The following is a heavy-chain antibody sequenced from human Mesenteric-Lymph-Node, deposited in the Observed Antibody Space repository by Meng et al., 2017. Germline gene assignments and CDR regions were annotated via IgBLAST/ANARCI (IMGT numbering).Heavy chain of an antibody. Sequence: GGSLRLSCAASGFTFSDYYMSWIRQAPGKGLEWVSYISSSGSTIYYADSVKGRFTISRDNAKNSLYLQMNSLRAEDTAVYYCARNFALAVAGNYYYYGMDVWGQGTTVTVSS. CDR3: ARNFALAVAGNYYYYGMDV. V-gene: IGHV3-11*01. CDR2: ISSSGSTI. CDR1: GFTFSDYY. J-gene: IGHJ6*02. D-gene: IGHD6-19*01.